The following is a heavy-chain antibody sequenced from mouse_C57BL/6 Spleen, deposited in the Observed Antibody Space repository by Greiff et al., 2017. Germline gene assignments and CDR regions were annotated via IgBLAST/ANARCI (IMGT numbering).Heavy chain of an antibody. D-gene: IGHD2-1*01. J-gene: IGHJ2*01. V-gene: IGHV5-6*02. Sequence: EVMLVESGGDLVKPGGSLKLSCAASGFTFTSYGMSWVRQTPDKRLEWVATISSGGSYTYYPDSVKGRFTISRDNAKNTLYLQMSSLKSEDTAMYYCARLGNWDYWGQGTTLTVSS. CDR3: ARLGNWDY. CDR2: ISSGGSYT. CDR1: GFTFTSYG.